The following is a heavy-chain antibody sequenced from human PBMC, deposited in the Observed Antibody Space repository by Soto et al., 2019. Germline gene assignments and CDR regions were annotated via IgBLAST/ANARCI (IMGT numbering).Heavy chain of an antibody. J-gene: IGHJ2*01. D-gene: IGHD6-13*01. CDR2: IYHSGST. CDR1: GGSISSSNW. CDR3: ASLVQGSDWYFDL. Sequence: QVQLQESGPGLVKPSGTLSLTCAVSGGSISSSNWWSWVRQPPGKGLEWIGEIYHSGSTNYNPSLKRRVXXSXDXXKNQFSLKLSSVTAADTAMYYCASLVQGSDWYFDLWGRGTLVTVSS. V-gene: IGHV4-4*02.